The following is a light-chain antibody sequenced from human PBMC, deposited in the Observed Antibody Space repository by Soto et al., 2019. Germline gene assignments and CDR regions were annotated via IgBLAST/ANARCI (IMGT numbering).Light chain of an antibody. CDR3: QQYNNWWT. Sequence: EIVLTQSPATLSVSAPERVNLXRRASQSVTNNLAWYQQKPGQAPRLLIYDTSTRATGIPARFSGSGSGTEFTLTINSLQSADFAVYYCQQYNNWWTFGQGTKVDIK. J-gene: IGKJ1*01. CDR2: DTS. V-gene: IGKV3-15*01. CDR1: QSVTNN.